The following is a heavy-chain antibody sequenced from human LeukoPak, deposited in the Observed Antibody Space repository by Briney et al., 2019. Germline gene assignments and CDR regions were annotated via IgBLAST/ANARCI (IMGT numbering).Heavy chain of an antibody. V-gene: IGHV3-74*01. CDR3: ARDPIGYSYIDY. CDR1: GFTFSSYW. D-gene: IGHD5-18*01. CDR2: INLEESST. Sequence: QAGGSLRLSCTISGFTFSSYWMHWVRQAPGKGLVWVSRINLEESSTNYADSVKGRFTISRDNAKNTLYLQMNSLRAEDTALYYCARDPIGYSYIDYWGQGTLVTVSS. J-gene: IGHJ4*02.